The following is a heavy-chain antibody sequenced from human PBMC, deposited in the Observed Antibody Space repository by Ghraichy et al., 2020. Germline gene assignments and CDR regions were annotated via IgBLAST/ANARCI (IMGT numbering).Heavy chain of an antibody. Sequence: GGSLRLSCAASGFTFSIYAMSWVRQAPGKGLEWVSAISGSGRSTYSADSVKGRFTISRDNSKNTLYLQMNSLRAEDTAVYYCAKDLFSYVSQEANWGQGTLVTVSS. CDR2: ISGSGRST. J-gene: IGHJ4*02. V-gene: IGHV3-23*01. D-gene: IGHD5-18*01. CDR1: GFTFSIYA. CDR3: AKDLFSYVSQEAN.